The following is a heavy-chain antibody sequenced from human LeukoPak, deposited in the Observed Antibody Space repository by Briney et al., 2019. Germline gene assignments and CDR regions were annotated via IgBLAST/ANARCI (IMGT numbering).Heavy chain of an antibody. CDR2: IYYSGTS. D-gene: IGHD6-25*01. CDR3: ARGGPVAAALDY. V-gene: IGHV4-59*11. CDR1: GGSISSHY. J-gene: IGHJ4*02. Sequence: SETLSLTCTVSGGSISSHYWTWIRQPPGKGLEWIGYIYYSGTSDYNPSLKSRVTISVDTSKNQFSLKLSSVTAADTAVYYCARGGPVAAALDYWGQGTLVTVSS.